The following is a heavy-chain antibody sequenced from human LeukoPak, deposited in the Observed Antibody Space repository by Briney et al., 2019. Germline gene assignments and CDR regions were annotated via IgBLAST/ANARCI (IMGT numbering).Heavy chain of an antibody. CDR2: ITGNGGLI. Sequence: GGSLRLSCAASGFTFGTYAMNWVRQTPGKGLEWVSIITGNGGLIEYSDSVKGRFTISRDNSKNIVYLQMNSLRAEDTATYFCVKGRTPDGLYNFDYWGQGTLVTVSS. J-gene: IGHJ4*02. D-gene: IGHD5-24*01. V-gene: IGHV3-23*01. CDR1: GFTFGTYA. CDR3: VKGRTPDGLYNFDY.